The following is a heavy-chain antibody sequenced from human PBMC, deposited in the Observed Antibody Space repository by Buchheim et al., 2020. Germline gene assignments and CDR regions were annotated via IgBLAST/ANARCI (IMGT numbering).Heavy chain of an antibody. CDR3: AKARCSSTSCSRYYYYGMDV. V-gene: IGHV3-23*01. Sequence: EVQLLESGGGLVQPGGSLRLSCAASGFSFSIYAMTWIRQAPGKGLEWVSAISGSGGTTYYADSVEGRFSISRDNSKNTLYLQMNGLRAEDTAVYYCAKARCSSTSCSRYYYYGMDVWGQGTT. D-gene: IGHD2-2*01. CDR2: ISGSGGTT. CDR1: GFSFSIYA. J-gene: IGHJ6*02.